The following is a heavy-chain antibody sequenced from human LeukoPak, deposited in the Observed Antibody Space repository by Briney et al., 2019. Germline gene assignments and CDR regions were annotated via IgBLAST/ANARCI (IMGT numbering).Heavy chain of an antibody. CDR2: ISAYNGNT. CDR3: ARDGEYPDAFDI. J-gene: IGHJ3*02. CDR1: GYTFTSYG. Sequence: ASVKVSCKASGYTFTSYGISWVRQAPGPGLEGMGWISAYNGNTNYAQKLQGRVTMTTDTSTSTDYMELRRLRSDDTAVYYCARDGEYPDAFDIWGQGTMVTVSS. D-gene: IGHD2-2*01. V-gene: IGHV1-18*01.